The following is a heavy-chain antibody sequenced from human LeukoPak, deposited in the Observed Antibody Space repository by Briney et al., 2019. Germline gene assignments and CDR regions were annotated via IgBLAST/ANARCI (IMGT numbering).Heavy chain of an antibody. CDR3: AKGSSGYFVDL. CDR2: ISNDGGGT. CDR1: GFIFNYYG. Sequence: GGSLRLSCAASGFIFNYYGLIWVRQAPGKGLEWVSAISNDGGGTNYADFVKGRFTISRDNSKNTLFLQMNSLRAEDTALYYCAKGSSGYFVDLWGQGTLVTVSS. D-gene: IGHD3-22*01. J-gene: IGHJ5*02. V-gene: IGHV3-23*01.